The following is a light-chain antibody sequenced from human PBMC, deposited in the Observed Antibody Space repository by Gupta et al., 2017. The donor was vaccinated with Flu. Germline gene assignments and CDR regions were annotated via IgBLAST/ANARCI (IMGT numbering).Light chain of an antibody. CDR3: TQGSRWPWA. V-gene: IGKV2-30*01. Sequence: DVVMTQSPLSLPVTLGQPASISCRSSEGLVYSDGHIYLHWFQERPGQSPRRLIYEVSHRESGVPDRFSGSGSGTDFTLKISRVEAEDVGVYYCTQGSRWPWAFGQGTKVEIK. CDR2: EVS. CDR1: EGLVYSDGHIY. J-gene: IGKJ1*01.